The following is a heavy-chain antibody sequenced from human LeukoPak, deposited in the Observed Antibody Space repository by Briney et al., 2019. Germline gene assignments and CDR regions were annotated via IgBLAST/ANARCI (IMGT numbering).Heavy chain of an antibody. J-gene: IGHJ4*02. CDR2: MNPKSLNT. CDR1: GYTFAFYD. D-gene: IGHD1-26*01. V-gene: IGHV1-8*02. Sequence: ASVKVSCTASGYTFAFYDINWVRQVAGQGLEWLGWMNPKSLNTGYEHKIQGRLTFTRNTSIHTAYMELSGLRSGDTAMYYCTRAGRIVGDNPLKGPFEYYFDYWGQGTLVTVSS. CDR3: TRAGRIVGDNPLKGPFEYYFDY.